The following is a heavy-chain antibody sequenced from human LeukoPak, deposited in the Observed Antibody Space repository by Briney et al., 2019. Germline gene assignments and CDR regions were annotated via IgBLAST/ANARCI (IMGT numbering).Heavy chain of an antibody. D-gene: IGHD3-3*01. CDR3: AKWSGNRPLYYFDY. J-gene: IGHJ4*02. CDR1: GFTFTCCG. Sequence: PGTSLRLSCGTSGFTFTCCGMHWVRQASGKGLEWVAAISSSDGNSKYYADSVKGRFTISRDNSKSTVYLQMNSLRADDTAMYYCAKWSGNRPLYYFDYWGQGTLVTVSS. V-gene: IGHV3-30*18. CDR2: ISSSDGNSK.